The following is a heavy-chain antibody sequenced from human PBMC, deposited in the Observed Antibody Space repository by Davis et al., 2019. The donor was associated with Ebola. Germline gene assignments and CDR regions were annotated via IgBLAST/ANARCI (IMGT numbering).Heavy chain of an antibody. J-gene: IGHJ4*02. V-gene: IGHV3-33*01. D-gene: IGHD5-24*01. CDR2: IWYDGSNK. CDR1: GFTFSSYG. Sequence: GESLKISCAASGFTFSSYGMHWVRQAPGKGLEWVAVIWYDGSNKYYADSVKGRFTISRDNSKNTLYLQMNSLRAEDTAVYYCARGSIWRRWLQSYYFDYWGQGTLVTVSS. CDR3: ARGSIWRRWLQSYYFDY.